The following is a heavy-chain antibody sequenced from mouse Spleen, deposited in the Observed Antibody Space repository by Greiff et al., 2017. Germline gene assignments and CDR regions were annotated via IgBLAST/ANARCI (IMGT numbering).Heavy chain of an antibody. Sequence: EVKVEESGGGLVQTGGSMKVSCVASGFTFIDFWINWVRQSPEKGLEWIAQIRLKSDNYATHYAESVRGRFTISRDDSRSSVYLQMNNLRAEDTGVYYCTGATTADHDYWGQGTTLTVSS. D-gene: IGHD1-2*01. CDR2: IRLKSDNYAT. V-gene: IGHV6-3*01. J-gene: IGHJ2*01. CDR1: GFTFIDFW. CDR3: TGATTADHDY.